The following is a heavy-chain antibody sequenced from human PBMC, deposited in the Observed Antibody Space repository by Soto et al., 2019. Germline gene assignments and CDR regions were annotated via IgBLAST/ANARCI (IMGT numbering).Heavy chain of an antibody. D-gene: IGHD5-18*01. CDR1: GGSISSGGYS. V-gene: IGHV4-61*08. CDR3: ARRYGSYFDY. J-gene: IGHJ4*01. CDR2: IYYSGST. Sequence: SETLSLTCAVSGGSISSGGYSWSWIRQPPGKGLEWIGYIYYSGSTNYNPSLRSRVTISVDTSKNQFSLKLSSVTAADTAVYYCARRYGSYFDYWRHGTLVTSPQ.